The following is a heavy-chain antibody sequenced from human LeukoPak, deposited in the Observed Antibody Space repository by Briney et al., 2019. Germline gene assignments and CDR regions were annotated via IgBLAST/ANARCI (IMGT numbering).Heavy chain of an antibody. V-gene: IGHV4-59*12. CDR2: VFYSGTT. J-gene: IGHJ4*02. D-gene: IGHD6-6*01. CDR1: GGSISSYY. CDR3: ARDAYSSSSGVDY. Sequence: SETLSLTCTVSGGSISSYYWSWIRQPPGKGLEWIGYVFYSGTTNYIPSLKSRVTISVDTSKNQFSLKLSSVTAADTAVYYCARDAYSSSSGVDYWGQGTLVTVSS.